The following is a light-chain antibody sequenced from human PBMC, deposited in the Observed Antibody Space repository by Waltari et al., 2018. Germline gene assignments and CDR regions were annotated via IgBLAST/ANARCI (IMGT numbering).Light chain of an antibody. CDR2: EDT. J-gene: IGLJ1*01. V-gene: IGLV2-23*01. CDR3: CSYSRSGTFL. Sequence: QSVLTQPASVSGSPGQSITISCPGTSRAVGNSNVVSWYLQDPGKVPKLLIYEDTMRPSGVSNRFSGSKSVNTAFLTVAGLRTEDEGDYYCCSYSRSGTFLFGTGTRVTVL. CDR1: SRAVGNSNV.